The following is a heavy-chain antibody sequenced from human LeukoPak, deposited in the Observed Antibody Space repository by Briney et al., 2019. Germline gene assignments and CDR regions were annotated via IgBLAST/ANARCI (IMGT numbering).Heavy chain of an antibody. CDR3: ARAIYCSGGSCYRAFDI. Sequence: SETLSLTCAVYGGSFSGYYWSWIRQPPGKGLEWIGEINHSGSTKYNPSLKSRVTILVDTSKNQFSLKLSSVTAADTAVYYCARAIYCSGGSCYRAFDIWGQGTMVTVSS. V-gene: IGHV4-34*01. CDR1: GGSFSGYY. D-gene: IGHD2-15*01. J-gene: IGHJ3*02. CDR2: INHSGST.